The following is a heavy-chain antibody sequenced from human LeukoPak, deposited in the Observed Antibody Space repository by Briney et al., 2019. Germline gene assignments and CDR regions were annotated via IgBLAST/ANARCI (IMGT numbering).Heavy chain of an antibody. CDR1: GFTFSSYW. CDR2: ISGSGGST. CDR3: AKGDSSGQTAFDI. D-gene: IGHD3-22*01. V-gene: IGHV3-23*01. Sequence: GGSLRLSCAASGFTFSSYWMHWVRQAPGKGLEWVSAISGSGGSTYYADSVKGRFTISRDNSKNTLYLQMNSLRAEDTAVYYCAKGDSSGQTAFDIWGQGTMVTVSS. J-gene: IGHJ3*02.